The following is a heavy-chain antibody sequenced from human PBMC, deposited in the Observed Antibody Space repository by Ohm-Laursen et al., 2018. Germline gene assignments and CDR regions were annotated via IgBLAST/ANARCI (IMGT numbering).Heavy chain of an antibody. J-gene: IGHJ4*02. D-gene: IGHD6-13*01. Sequence: SLRLSCSALGFTFSDYYMSWIRQAPGKGLEWVSYISSSGSTIYYADSVKGRFTISRDNAKNSLYLQMDSLRAEDTAVYYCARGRQQQVEDYWGQGTLVTVSS. CDR1: GFTFSDYY. CDR2: ISSSGSTI. V-gene: IGHV3-11*01. CDR3: ARGRQQQVEDY.